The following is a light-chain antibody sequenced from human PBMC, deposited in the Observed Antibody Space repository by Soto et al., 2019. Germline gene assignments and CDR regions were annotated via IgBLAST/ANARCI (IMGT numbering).Light chain of an antibody. CDR2: GAS. J-gene: IGKJ4*01. CDR1: QSVAGN. V-gene: IGKV3-15*01. Sequence: EIVMTQSPATLSVSPGERATLSCRASQSVAGNLAWYQQKPGQAPRLLIYGASTRATGIPARFSGSESGTGFTPHLNRLQFEDFAVYYCQQYNNWPLTFGGGTKVEIK. CDR3: QQYNNWPLT.